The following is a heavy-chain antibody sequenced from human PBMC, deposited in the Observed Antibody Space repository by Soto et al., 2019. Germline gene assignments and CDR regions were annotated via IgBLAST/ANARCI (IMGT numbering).Heavy chain of an antibody. J-gene: IGHJ5*02. CDR3: ARAYSSSAWSGNWCDP. CDR2: INHSGST. Sequence: QVQLQQWGAGLLKPSETLSLTCAGYGGSFSGYYWSWIRQPPGKGLEWIGEINHSGSTNYNPSLKSRVTISVDTSKNQFSLKLSSVTAADTAVYYCARAYSSSAWSGNWCDPWGQGTLVTVSS. V-gene: IGHV4-34*01. CDR1: GGSFSGYY. D-gene: IGHD6-13*01.